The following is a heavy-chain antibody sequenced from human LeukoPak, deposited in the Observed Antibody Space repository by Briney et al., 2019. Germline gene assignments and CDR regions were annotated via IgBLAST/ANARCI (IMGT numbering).Heavy chain of an antibody. J-gene: IGHJ6*03. CDR3: ARAGAMVRGVPYYYYYYMDV. V-gene: IGHV3-74*01. CDR2: INTDGSST. Sequence: GGSLRLSCAASGFTFSSYWMHWVRQAPGKGLVWVSRINTDGSSTSHADSVKGRFTISRDNAKNTLYLQMNSLRAEDTAVYYCARAGAMVRGVPYYYYYYMDVWGKGTTVTVSS. D-gene: IGHD3-10*01. CDR1: GFTFSSYW.